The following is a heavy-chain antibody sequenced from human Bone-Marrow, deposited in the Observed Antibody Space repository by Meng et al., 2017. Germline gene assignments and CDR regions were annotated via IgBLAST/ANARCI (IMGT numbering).Heavy chain of an antibody. CDR2: ISGSGGST. D-gene: IGHD1-20*01. CDR3: AKDLRFNPYNWNDVENPIYGMDV. CDR1: GFTFSSYA. V-gene: IGHV3-23*01. Sequence: GESLKISCAASGFTFSSYAMSWVRQAPGKGLEWVSAISGSGGSTYYADSVKGRFTISRDNSKNTLYLQMNSLRAEDTAVYYCAKDLRFNPYNWNDVENPIYGMDVRGQGTTVTVSS. J-gene: IGHJ6*02.